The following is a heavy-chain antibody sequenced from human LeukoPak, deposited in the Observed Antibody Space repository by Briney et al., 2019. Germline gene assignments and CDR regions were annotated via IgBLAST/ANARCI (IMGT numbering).Heavy chain of an antibody. Sequence: GGSLRLSCAASGFTVSSNYMSWVRQAPGKGLEWVSVIYSGGSTYYADSVKGRFTISRDNSKNTLYLQMNSLRAEDTAVYYCARPYDSSGLDYWGLGTLVTVSS. CDR3: ARPYDSSGLDY. D-gene: IGHD3-22*01. J-gene: IGHJ4*02. CDR2: IYSGGST. V-gene: IGHV3-66*04. CDR1: GFTVSSNY.